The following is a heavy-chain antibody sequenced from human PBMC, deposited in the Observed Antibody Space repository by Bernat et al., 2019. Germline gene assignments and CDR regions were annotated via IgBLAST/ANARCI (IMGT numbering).Heavy chain of an antibody. J-gene: IGHJ4*02. CDR2: IYYSGST. Sequence: QLQLQESGPGLVKPSETLSLTCTVSGGSISSSNYYWGWIRQPPGKELEWIGSIYYSGSTYYNPSLKSRVTVSVDTSKNQFSLKLSSVTAADTGVYYCARQPRNYGNFDYWGQGTLVTVSS. CDR1: GGSISSSNYY. V-gene: IGHV4-39*01. D-gene: IGHD1-7*01. CDR3: ARQPRNYGNFDY.